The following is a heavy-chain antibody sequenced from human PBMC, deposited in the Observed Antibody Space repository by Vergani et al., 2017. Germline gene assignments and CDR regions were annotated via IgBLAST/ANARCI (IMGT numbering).Heavy chain of an antibody. V-gene: IGHV1-46*01. CDR3: ARYEGYSGSLLEIDY. D-gene: IGHD1-26*01. CDR2: INPSGGST. J-gene: IGHJ4*02. Sequence: QVQLVQSGAEVKKPGASVRVSCKASGYTFTSYFIHWVRQAPGQGLEWMGIINPSGGSTSYAQKFQGRVTMTRDTSTSTVSMELSSLRSEDTAVYYCARYEGYSGSLLEIDYWGQGTLVTVSS. CDR1: GYTFTSYF.